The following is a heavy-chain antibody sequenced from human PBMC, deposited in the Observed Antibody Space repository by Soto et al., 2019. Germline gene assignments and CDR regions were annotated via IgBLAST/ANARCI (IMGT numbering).Heavy chain of an antibody. CDR3: VKDLEYYYGSGSRLDV. J-gene: IGHJ6*02. CDR1: GFTFSSYA. V-gene: IGHV3-64D*06. CDR2: ITNNGGSI. D-gene: IGHD3-10*01. Sequence: GGSLRLSCSASGFTFSSYAMHWVRQAPGKGLEYVSAITNNGGSIYYADSVKGRFTISRDNSKNTLYLQMSSLRAEDTAVYYCVKDLEYYYGSGSRLDVWGQGTTVTVSS.